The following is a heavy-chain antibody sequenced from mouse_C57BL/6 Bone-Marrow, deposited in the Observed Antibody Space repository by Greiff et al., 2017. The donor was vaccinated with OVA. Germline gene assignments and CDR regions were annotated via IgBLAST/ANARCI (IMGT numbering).Heavy chain of an antibody. CDR2: INPNNGGT. D-gene: IGHD6-1*01. CDR1: GYTFTDYY. V-gene: IGHV1-26*01. CDR3: ASPDASDY. J-gene: IGHJ2*01. Sequence: EVQLQQSGPELVKPGASVKISCKASGYTFTDYYMNWVKQSHGKSLEWIGDINPNNGGTSYNQKFKGKATLTVDKSSSTAYMELRSLTSEDSAVYYCASPDASDYWGQGTTLTVSS.